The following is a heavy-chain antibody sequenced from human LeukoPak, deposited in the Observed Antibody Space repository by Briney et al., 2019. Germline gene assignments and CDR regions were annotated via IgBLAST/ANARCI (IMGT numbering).Heavy chain of an antibody. V-gene: IGHV1-69*04. Sequence: SVKVSCKASGGTFSSYAISWVRQAPGQGLEWMGRIIPILGIANYAQKFQGRVAITADKSTSTAYMELSSLRSEDTAVYYCARQDYGDYTNWFDPWGQGTLVTVSS. J-gene: IGHJ5*02. CDR1: GGTFSSYA. CDR3: ARQDYGDYTNWFDP. D-gene: IGHD4-17*01. CDR2: IIPILGIA.